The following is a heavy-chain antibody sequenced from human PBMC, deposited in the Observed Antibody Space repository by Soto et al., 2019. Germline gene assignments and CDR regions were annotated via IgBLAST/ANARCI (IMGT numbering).Heavy chain of an antibody. Sequence: EVHLVESGGGLVQPGGSLKLSCAASGFTFSAFAMHWVRQASGKGLEWVGRIRSKANNYATTYGASVKGRFTISRDDSKNTAYLQMNSLKSEDTAMYYCTSPSEGIIFGYWGQGTLVTVSS. V-gene: IGHV3-73*02. J-gene: IGHJ4*02. CDR1: GFTFSAFA. CDR3: TSPSEGIIFGY. CDR2: IRSKANNYAT. D-gene: IGHD1-20*01.